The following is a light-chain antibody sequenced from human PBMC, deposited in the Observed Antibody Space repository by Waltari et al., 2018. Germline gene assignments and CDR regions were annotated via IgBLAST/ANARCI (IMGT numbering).Light chain of an antibody. CDR1: QSVLHSSNNKNY. CDR3: QQYYDIPYT. J-gene: IGKJ2*01. CDR2: WAS. Sequence: DIVMTQSPDSLAVSLGERATINCKSSQSVLHSSNNKNYLACHQQKPGQPPKLLIYWASTLEAGVPDRFSGSGSGTDFTLTISSLQAEDVAVYYCQQYYDIPYTFGQGTKLEI. V-gene: IGKV4-1*01.